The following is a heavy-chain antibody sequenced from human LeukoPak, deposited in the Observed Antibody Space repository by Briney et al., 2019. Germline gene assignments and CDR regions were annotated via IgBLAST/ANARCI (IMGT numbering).Heavy chain of an antibody. CDR1: GCPISSGGYH. Sequence: SSETLSLTCTVSGCPISSGGYHWSWIPQHPGKGREGVGYIYYSGGTYDDPALKSRVTISVDTSKNQFSLKLSSVTAADTAVYSCARRALRYFDYWGQGTLVTVSS. CDR2: IYYSGGT. J-gene: IGHJ4*02. CDR3: ARRALRYFDY. V-gene: IGHV4-31*03.